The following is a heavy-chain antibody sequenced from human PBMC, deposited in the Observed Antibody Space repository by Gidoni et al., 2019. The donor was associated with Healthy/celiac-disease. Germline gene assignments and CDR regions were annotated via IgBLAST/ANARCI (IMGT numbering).Heavy chain of an antibody. CDR2: IYYSGST. J-gene: IGHJ3*02. V-gene: IGHV4-59*08. CDR1: GGSISSYY. Sequence: QVQLQESGPGLVKPSETLSLTCTVSGGSISSYYWSWIRQPPGKGLEWIGYIYYSGSTNYNPSLKSRVTISVDTSKNQFSLKLSSVTAADTAVYYCARHGTSGYDFNTDAFDIWGQGTMVTVSS. D-gene: IGHD5-12*01. CDR3: ARHGTSGYDFNTDAFDI.